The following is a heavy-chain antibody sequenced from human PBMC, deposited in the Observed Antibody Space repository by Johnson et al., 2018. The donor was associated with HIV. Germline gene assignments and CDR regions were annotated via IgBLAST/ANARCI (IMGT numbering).Heavy chain of an antibody. CDR3: AKVMTASSVNSFGGVIDASDI. V-gene: IGHV3-74*02. CDR1: GLTFSRYW. J-gene: IGHJ3*02. Sequence: VQLVESGGGLVQPGGSLRLSCAASGLTFSRYWMDWVRQAPGKGLVWVSRITSDGSSTAYADSVKDRFTISRDNAKNTLYLQMNSLRAADTAVYYCAKVMTASSVNSFGGVIDASDIWGQGTMVTVS. CDR2: ITSDGSST. D-gene: IGHD3-16*01.